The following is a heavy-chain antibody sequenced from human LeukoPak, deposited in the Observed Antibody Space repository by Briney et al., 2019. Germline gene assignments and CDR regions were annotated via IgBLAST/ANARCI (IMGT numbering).Heavy chain of an antibody. CDR3: ARGAHYHDSSEGYDY. V-gene: IGHV1-2*02. Sequence: ASVKVSCKASGYTFTGYYMHWVRQAPGQGLEWMRWINPNSGGTNYAQKFQGRVTMTRDTSISTAYMELSRLRSDDTAVYYCARGAHYHDSSEGYDYWGQGTLVTVPS. CDR2: INPNSGGT. D-gene: IGHD3-22*01. J-gene: IGHJ4*02. CDR1: GYTFTGYY.